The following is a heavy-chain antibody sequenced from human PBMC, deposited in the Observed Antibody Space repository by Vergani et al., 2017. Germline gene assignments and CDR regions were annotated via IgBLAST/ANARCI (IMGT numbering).Heavy chain of an antibody. J-gene: IGHJ6*02. Sequence: QVQLVQSGAEVKKPGASVKVSCKASGYTFTSYYMHWVRQAPGQGLEWMGIINPSGGSTSYAQKFQGRVTITADESTSTAYMELSSLRSEDTAVYYCASDNTVTTFPRDYYYGMDVWGQGTTVTVSS. V-gene: IGHV1-46*01. CDR2: INPSGGST. D-gene: IGHD4-17*01. CDR1: GYTFTSYY. CDR3: ASDNTVTTFPRDYYYGMDV.